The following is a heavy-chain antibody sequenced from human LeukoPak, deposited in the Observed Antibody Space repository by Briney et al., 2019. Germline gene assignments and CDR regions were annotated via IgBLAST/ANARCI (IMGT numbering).Heavy chain of an antibody. V-gene: IGHV3-7*01. D-gene: IGHD1-26*01. Sequence: SVRLSCAASGFTFSSYWMTWVRQAPGKGLEWVSNINGDGSIENYLHSVRGRFYIFRDNDKDALYLQMNSLRVDDTAIYYCARDPIVGDTGGGDYWGQGTLVTVS. J-gene: IGHJ4*02. CDR1: GFTFSSYW. CDR2: INGDGSIE. CDR3: ARDPIVGDTGGGDY.